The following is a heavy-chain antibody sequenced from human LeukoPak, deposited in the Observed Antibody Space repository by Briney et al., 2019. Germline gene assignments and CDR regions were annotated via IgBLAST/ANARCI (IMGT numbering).Heavy chain of an antibody. CDR2: IYYSGST. V-gene: IGHV4-59*01. CDR3: ARVTGRERWLQFGAFDI. Sequence: PSETLSLTCAVYGASFSDYYWSWIRQPPGKGLEWIGYIYYSGSTNYNPSLKSRVTISVDTSKNQFSLKLSSVTAADTAVYYCARVTGRERWLQFGAFDIWGQGTMVTVSS. D-gene: IGHD5-24*01. CDR1: GASFSDYY. J-gene: IGHJ3*02.